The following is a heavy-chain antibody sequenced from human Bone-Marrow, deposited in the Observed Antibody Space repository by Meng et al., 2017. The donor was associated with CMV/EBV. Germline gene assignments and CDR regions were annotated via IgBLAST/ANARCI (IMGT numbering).Heavy chain of an antibody. CDR2: ISSSSSYI. CDR1: GFTFSSYS. V-gene: IGHV3-21*01. J-gene: IGHJ4*02. Sequence: CAASGFTFSSYSMNWVRQAPGKGLEWVSSISSSSSYIYYADSVKGRFTISRDNAKNSLYLQMNSLRAEDTAVYYCARDGDGYNIDYWGQGTLVTVSS. CDR3: ARDGDGYNIDY. D-gene: IGHD5-24*01.